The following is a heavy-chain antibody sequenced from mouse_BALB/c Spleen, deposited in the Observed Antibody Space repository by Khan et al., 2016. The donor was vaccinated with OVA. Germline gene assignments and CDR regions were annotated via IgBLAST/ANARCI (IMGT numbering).Heavy chain of an antibody. J-gene: IGHJ3*01. CDR2: INPSDGGT. CDR1: GYTFTSYY. V-gene: IGHV1S81*02. Sequence: VQLQQPGAELVKPGTSVKLSCKASGYTFTSYYMYWVKKRPGQGLEWIGGINPSDGGTIFNEKFKSKATLTVDKSSSTAYMQLSSLTSEDSAVYYCTRSAYGDRFAYWGQGTLVTVSA. D-gene: IGHD2-13*01. CDR3: TRSAYGDRFAY.